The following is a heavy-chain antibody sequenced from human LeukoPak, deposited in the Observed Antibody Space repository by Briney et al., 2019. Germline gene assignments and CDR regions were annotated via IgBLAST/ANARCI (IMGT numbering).Heavy chain of an antibody. CDR2: ISGDNGNT. Sequence: AASVKVSCKASGYTFISYGISWVRQAPEQGLEWMGWISGDNGNTNNAQKFQGRITMTTDTSTSTAYMELRSLRSDDTAVYYCARDFRDYGGDSGYFDYWGQGTLVTVSS. CDR1: GYTFISYG. D-gene: IGHD4-23*01. J-gene: IGHJ4*02. CDR3: ARDFRDYGGDSGYFDY. V-gene: IGHV1-18*01.